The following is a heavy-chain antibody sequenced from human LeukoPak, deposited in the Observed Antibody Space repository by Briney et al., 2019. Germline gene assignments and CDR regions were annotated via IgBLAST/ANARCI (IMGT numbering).Heavy chain of an antibody. V-gene: IGHV3-30*18. Sequence: GGSLRLSCAASGFTFSTYWMHWVRQAPGKGLEWVAVISYDGTYKYYAGSVKGRFTISRDDSKNTLYLQTNSLRAEDTAVHYCAKDRDSSWYSGCFDYWGQGTLVTVSS. CDR2: ISYDGTYK. D-gene: IGHD6-13*01. CDR1: GFTFSTYW. J-gene: IGHJ4*02. CDR3: AKDRDSSWYSGCFDY.